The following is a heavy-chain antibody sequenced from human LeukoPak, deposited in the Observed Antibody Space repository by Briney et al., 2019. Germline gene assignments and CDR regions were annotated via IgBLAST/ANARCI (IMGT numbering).Heavy chain of an antibody. Sequence: GGSLRLSCAASGFPFSSYGMHLVRQAPGKGLEWVAVISYDGSNKYYADSVKGRFTISRDNSKDTLYLQMNSLRAEDTAVYYCAKSEGSGITMVRGVYHWGQGTLVTVSS. CDR2: ISYDGSNK. V-gene: IGHV3-30*18. J-gene: IGHJ5*02. CDR1: GFPFSSYG. D-gene: IGHD3-10*01. CDR3: AKSEGSGITMVRGVYH.